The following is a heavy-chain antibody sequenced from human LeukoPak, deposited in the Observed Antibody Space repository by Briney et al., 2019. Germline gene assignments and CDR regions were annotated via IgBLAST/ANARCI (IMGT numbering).Heavy chain of an antibody. D-gene: IGHD5-18*01. Sequence: GGSLRLSCAASGFTFSNYWMHWVRQAPGKGLVWVSRINSDGINTSYADSVKGRFTISRDNAKNTLNLQMNSLRAEDTAVYYCARDRWGYSYGGYWGQGTLVTVSS. CDR2: INSDGINT. J-gene: IGHJ4*02. CDR3: ARDRWGYSYGGY. V-gene: IGHV3-74*01. CDR1: GFTFSNYW.